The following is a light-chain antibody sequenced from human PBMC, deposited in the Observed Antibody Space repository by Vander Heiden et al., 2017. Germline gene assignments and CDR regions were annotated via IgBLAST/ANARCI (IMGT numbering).Light chain of an antibody. V-gene: IGKV3-20*01. CDR1: QRVSSSY. CDR3: QQYGSSPRT. J-gene: IGKJ1*01. CDR2: GAS. Sequence: EIVLTQSPGTLSLSPGERATLSCRARQRVSSSYLAWYQQKPGQAPRLLIYGASSRATGIPDRFSGSGSGTDFTLTTSRLEPEDFAVYYCQQYGSSPRTFGQGTKVEIK.